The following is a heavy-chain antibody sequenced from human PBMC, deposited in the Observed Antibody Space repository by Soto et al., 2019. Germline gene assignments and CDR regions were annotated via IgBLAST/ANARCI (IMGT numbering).Heavy chain of an antibody. D-gene: IGHD3-10*01. V-gene: IGHV4-34*01. J-gene: IGHJ6*03. CDR1: GGSFSGYQ. Sequence: QVQLQQWGAGLLKPSETLSLTCAVYGGSFSGYQWSWIRQTPGKGLEWIGEINDSENTNYNPSLKSRVTILLDTPKKQISLKLSSVTAADTAVYFCARGLILWFGEFSRRGGYYYYMDVWGKGTTVTVSS. CDR2: INDSENT. CDR3: ARGLILWFGEFSRRGGYYYYMDV.